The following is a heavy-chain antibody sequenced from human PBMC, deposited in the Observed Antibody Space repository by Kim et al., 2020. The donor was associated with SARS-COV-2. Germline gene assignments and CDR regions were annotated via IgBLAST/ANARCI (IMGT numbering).Heavy chain of an antibody. CDR1: GYTFTGYY. V-gene: IGHV1-2*04. CDR3: ARDVDPWAVYSGYDYYYYYGMDV. CDR2: INPNSGGT. Sequence: ASVKVSCKASGYTFTGYYMHWVRQAPGQGLEWMGWINPNSGGTNYAQKFQGWVTMTRDTSISTAYMELSRLRSDDTAVYYCARDVDPWAVYSGYDYYYYYGMDVWGQGTTVTVSS. J-gene: IGHJ6*02. D-gene: IGHD5-12*01.